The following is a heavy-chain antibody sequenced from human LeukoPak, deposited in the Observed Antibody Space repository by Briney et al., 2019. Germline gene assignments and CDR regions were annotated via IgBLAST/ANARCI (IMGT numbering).Heavy chain of an antibody. V-gene: IGHV4-61*02. CDR2: TFTTGST. J-gene: IGHJ6*03. D-gene: IGHD3-3*01. CDR1: GGSISSASYY. Sequence: SETLSLTCSVSGGSISSASYYWSWIRQPAGKGLEWIGRTFTTGSTKYNPSLKSRVTMSLDTSKNQFSLRLGSVTAADTAVYYCARSQEGYFDSWSGYHYYYYMDVWGKGTTVTVSS. CDR3: ARSQEGYFDSWSGYHYYYYMDV.